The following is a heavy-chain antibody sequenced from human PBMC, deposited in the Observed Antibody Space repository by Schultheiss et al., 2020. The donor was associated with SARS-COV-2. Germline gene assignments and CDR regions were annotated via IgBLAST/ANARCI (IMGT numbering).Heavy chain of an antibody. CDR2: IWYDGSNK. D-gene: IGHD2-2*02. Sequence: GESLKISCAASGFTFSSYAMHWVRQAPGKGLEWVAVIWYDGSNKYYADSVKGRFTISRDNSKNTLYLQMNSLRAEDTAVYYCARESLVEAEATAIQIDYWGQGTLVTVSS. J-gene: IGHJ4*02. CDR1: GFTFSSYA. CDR3: ARESLVEAEATAIQIDY. V-gene: IGHV3-30*07.